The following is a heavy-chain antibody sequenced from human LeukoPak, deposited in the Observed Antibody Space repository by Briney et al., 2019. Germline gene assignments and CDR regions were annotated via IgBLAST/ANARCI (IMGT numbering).Heavy chain of an antibody. CDR2: IYSGGST. Sequence: GGSLRLSCAASGFLVSSNYMSWVRQAPGKGLEGVSVIYSGGSTYYADSVKGRFTISRDNSKNTMYLQMNSLRAEDTAVYYCARVNSGSYYEGYFDYWGQGTMVTVSS. J-gene: IGHJ4*02. D-gene: IGHD1-26*01. CDR1: GFLVSSNY. CDR3: ARVNSGSYYEGYFDY. V-gene: IGHV3-53*01.